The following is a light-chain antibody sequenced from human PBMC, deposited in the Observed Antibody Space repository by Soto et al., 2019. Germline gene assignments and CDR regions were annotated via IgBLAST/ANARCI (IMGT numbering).Light chain of an antibody. CDR3: QTWGSGIRV. J-gene: IGLJ2*01. CDR2: LNSDGSH. Sequence: QPVLTQSPSASASLGASVKLTCTLSSGHSSYAIAWLQQQPEKGPRYLMKLNSDGSHTKGDGIPDRFSGSSSGGERYLTISSLQSEDEADYYCQTWGSGIRVFGGGTKLTVL. V-gene: IGLV4-69*01. CDR1: SGHSSYA.